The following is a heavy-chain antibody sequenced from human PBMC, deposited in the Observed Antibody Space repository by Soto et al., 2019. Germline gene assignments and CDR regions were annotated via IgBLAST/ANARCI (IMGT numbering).Heavy chain of an antibody. J-gene: IGHJ3*02. Sequence: EVQLLESGGGLVQPGGSLRLSCAASGFTFSSYAMSWVRQAPGKGLEWVSAISGSGGSTYYADSVKGRFTISRDNSKNTLYLQMNSLRAEDTAVYYCAKANYYDSSGYYWAYAFDIWGQGTMVTVSS. CDR2: ISGSGGST. CDR3: AKANYYDSSGYYWAYAFDI. D-gene: IGHD3-22*01. CDR1: GFTFSSYA. V-gene: IGHV3-23*01.